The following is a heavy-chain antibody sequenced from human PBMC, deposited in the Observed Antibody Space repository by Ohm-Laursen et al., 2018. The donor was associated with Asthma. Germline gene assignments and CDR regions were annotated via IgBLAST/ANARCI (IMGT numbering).Heavy chain of an antibody. CDR2: ISYDGSNK. J-gene: IGHJ6*02. CDR3: AKGSTYGMDV. Sequence: SLRLSCAASGFTFSSYGMHWVRQAPGKGLEWVAVISYDGSNKYYADSVKGRFTISRDNSKNTLYLQMNSLRAEDTAVYYCAKGSTYGMDVWGQGTTVTVSS. CDR1: GFTFSSYG. V-gene: IGHV3-30*18.